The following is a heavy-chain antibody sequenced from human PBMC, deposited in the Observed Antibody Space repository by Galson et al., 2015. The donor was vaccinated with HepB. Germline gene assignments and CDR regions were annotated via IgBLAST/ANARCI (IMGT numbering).Heavy chain of an antibody. CDR2: IRYDGSNK. V-gene: IGHV3-30*02. J-gene: IGHJ4*02. CDR3: AKGVERSPGYLDY. Sequence: SLRLSCAASGFTFSSYGMHWVRQAPGKGLEWVAFIRYDGSNKYYADSVKGRFTISRDNSKNTLYLQMNSLRAEDTAVYYCAKGVERSPGYLDYWGQGTLVTVSS. CDR1: GFTFSSYG. D-gene: IGHD1-1*01.